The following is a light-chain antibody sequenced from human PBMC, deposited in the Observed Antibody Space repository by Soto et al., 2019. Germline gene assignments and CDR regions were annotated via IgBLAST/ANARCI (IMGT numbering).Light chain of an antibody. CDR3: SSYAGTPFV. J-gene: IGLJ1*01. Sequence: QSALTQPPSASGSPGQSVTISCTGTSSDVGRYNYVPWYQQHPGKAPKLMISEVNKRVSGVPDRFSGSKSGNTASLTVSGLQAEDEADYYCSSYAGTPFVFGTGTKVTVL. CDR2: EVN. V-gene: IGLV2-8*01. CDR1: SSDVGRYNY.